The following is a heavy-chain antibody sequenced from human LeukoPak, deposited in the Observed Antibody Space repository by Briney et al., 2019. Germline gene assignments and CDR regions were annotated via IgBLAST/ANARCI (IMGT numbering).Heavy chain of an antibody. J-gene: IGHJ4*02. D-gene: IGHD1-26*01. CDR1: GFTFSSYS. V-gene: IGHV3-23*01. CDR3: AEAGWELLEGFDY. CDR2: ISGSGGST. Sequence: GGSLRLSCAASGFTFSSYSMNWVRQAPGKGLEWVSAISGSGGSTYYADSVKGRFTIPRDNSKNTLYLQMNSLRAEDTAVYYCAEAGWELLEGFDYWGQGTLVTVSS.